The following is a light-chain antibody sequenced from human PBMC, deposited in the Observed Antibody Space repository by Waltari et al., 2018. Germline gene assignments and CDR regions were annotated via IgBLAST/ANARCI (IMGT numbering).Light chain of an antibody. CDR2: DAS. V-gene: IGKV3-11*01. Sequence: EIVLTQSPATLSLSPGERATLSCRASRSVGNYLAWYQQKPGQAPRLPIYDASIRATGIPARFSGSGSGTDFTLTISSLEPEDFAVYFCQQRGNWPSGYTFGQGTKLEIK. CDR3: QQRGNWPSGYT. J-gene: IGKJ2*01. CDR1: RSVGNY.